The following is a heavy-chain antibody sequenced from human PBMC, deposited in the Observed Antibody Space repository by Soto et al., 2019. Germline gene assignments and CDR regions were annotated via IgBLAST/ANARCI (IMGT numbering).Heavy chain of an antibody. D-gene: IGHD6-6*01. CDR1: GFTFSSYG. CDR3: AKAVAARREYYYGMDV. Sequence: QVQLVESGGGVVQPGRSLRLSCAASGFTFSSYGMHWVRQAPGKGLEWVAVISYDGSNKYYADSVRGRFTISRDNSKNTLYLHMNSLRDEDTAVYDCAKAVAARREYYYGMDVWGQGTTVTVSS. V-gene: IGHV3-30*18. J-gene: IGHJ6*02. CDR2: ISYDGSNK.